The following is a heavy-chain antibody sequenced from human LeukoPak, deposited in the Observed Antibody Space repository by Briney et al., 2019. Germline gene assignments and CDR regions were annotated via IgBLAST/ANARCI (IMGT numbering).Heavy chain of an antibody. CDR2: IIPIFGTA. V-gene: IGHV1-69*13. Sequence: ASVKVSCKASGYTFTSYGISWVRQAPGQGLEWMGGIIPIFGTANYAQKFQGRVTITADESTSTAYMEPSSLRSEDTAVYYCARGGPPDAFDIWGQGTMVTVSS. CDR1: GYTFTSYG. J-gene: IGHJ3*02. CDR3: ARGGPPDAFDI.